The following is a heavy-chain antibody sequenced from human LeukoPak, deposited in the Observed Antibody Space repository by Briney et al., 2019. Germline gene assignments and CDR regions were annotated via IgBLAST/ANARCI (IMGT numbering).Heavy chain of an antibody. CDR3: ARPGSGSYFAYMDV. J-gene: IGHJ6*03. D-gene: IGHD1-26*01. Sequence: ASVKVSCKASGYRFTVYYMHWVRQAHGQGLEWMGWINPNSGGADYEQKFQGRVTMTRDTSISTAYMELSRLKPDDTAVYYCARPGSGSYFAYMDVWGKGTTVTVSS. CDR2: INPNSGGA. CDR1: GYRFTVYY. V-gene: IGHV1-2*02.